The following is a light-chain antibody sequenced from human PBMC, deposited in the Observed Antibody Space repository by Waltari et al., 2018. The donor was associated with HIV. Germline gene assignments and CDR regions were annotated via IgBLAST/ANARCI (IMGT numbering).Light chain of an antibody. J-gene: IGLJ2*01. CDR1: TSDFVGYNF. V-gene: IGLV2-14*01. Sequence: QPALPQPPSVSGPLGHPTTISCTGTTSDFVGYNFFSWFQQYPGIAPTVIIYEVTNRPSGVSDRFSGSKSGNTASLTISGLRAEDEADYYCSSYESGRTVVFGGGTKLTVL. CDR2: EVT. CDR3: SSYESGRTVV.